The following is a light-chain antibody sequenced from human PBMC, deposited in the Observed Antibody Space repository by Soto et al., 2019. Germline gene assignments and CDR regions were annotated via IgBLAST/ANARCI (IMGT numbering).Light chain of an antibody. V-gene: IGLV2-8*01. Sequence: QSVLTQPPSASGSPGQSVTISCTGTSSDVGDYNYVSWYQQHPGKAPKLMIFEVSKRPSGVPDRFSGSKSGNTASLTVSGLQAEDEADYYCTSYVGTNNPYVFGTGTKVTVL. CDR3: TSYVGTNNPYV. CDR1: SSDVGDYNY. J-gene: IGLJ1*01. CDR2: EVS.